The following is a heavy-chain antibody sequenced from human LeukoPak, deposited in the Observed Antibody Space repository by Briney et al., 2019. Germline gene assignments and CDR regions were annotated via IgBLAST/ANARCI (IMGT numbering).Heavy chain of an antibody. CDR2: INHSGST. CDR1: GGSFSAYY. D-gene: IGHD3-22*01. J-gene: IGHJ3*02. Sequence: PSETLSLTCAVYGGSFSAYYWSWIRQPPGKGLEWIGEINHSGSTNYNPSLKSRATISVDTSKMQFSLKLSSVTAADTAVYYCARDPKIFTMMNAFDIWGQGTMVTVSS. V-gene: IGHV4-34*01. CDR3: ARDPKIFTMMNAFDI.